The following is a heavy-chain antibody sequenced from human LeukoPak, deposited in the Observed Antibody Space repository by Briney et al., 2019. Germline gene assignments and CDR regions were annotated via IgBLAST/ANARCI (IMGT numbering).Heavy chain of an antibody. CDR3: APSVGDGICISCYWAFFGGLVL. D-gene: IGHD2-2*01. Sequence: SGPTLVKLTKTLTLTCYFFGFSLRPSGVGVGWIRHPPEKALEWLALIYWYDDKSYSPPQKSRLTITKDMARHQLVLTMTNKDPVYTATYYCAPSVGDGICISCYWAFFGGLVLWGQGTRVTVSS. CDR2: IYWYDDK. J-gene: IGHJ6*02. V-gene: IGHV2-5*01. CDR1: GFSLRPSGVG.